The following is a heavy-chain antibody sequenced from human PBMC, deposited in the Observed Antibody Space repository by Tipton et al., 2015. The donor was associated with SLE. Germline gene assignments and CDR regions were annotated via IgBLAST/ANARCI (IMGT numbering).Heavy chain of an antibody. D-gene: IGHD4-23*01. CDR2: INHSGST. CDR1: GGSFSGYY. V-gene: IGHV4-34*01. J-gene: IGHJ5*02. CDR3: ARATVVTVVGGWFDP. Sequence: TLSLTCAVYGGSFSGYYWSWIRQPPGKGPEWIGEINHSGSTNCNPSLKSRVTISVDTSKIQFSLKLTSVTAADTALYYCARATVVTVVGGWFDPWGQGTLVTVSS.